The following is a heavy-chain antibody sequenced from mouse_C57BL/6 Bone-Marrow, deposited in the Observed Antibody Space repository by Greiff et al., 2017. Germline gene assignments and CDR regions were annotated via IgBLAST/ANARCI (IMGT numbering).Heavy chain of an antibody. CDR1: GYTFTSYG. CDR3: ARSDCYYGFAY. Sequence: VQLQESGAELARPGASVKLSCKASGYTFTSYGISWVKQRTGQGLEWIGEIYPRSGNTYYNEKFKGKATLTADKSSSTAYMELRSLTSEDSAVYFCARSDCYYGFAYWGQGTLVTVSA. CDR2: IYPRSGNT. J-gene: IGHJ3*01. D-gene: IGHD2-3*01. V-gene: IGHV1-81*01.